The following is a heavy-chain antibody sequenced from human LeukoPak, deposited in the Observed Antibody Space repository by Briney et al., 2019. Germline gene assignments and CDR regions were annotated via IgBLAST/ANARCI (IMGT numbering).Heavy chain of an antibody. CDR2: VSYTGST. D-gene: IGHD3-10*01. CDR1: GGSFSGYY. J-gene: IGHJ2*01. Sequence: SETLSLTCAVYGGSFSGYYWSWIRQPPGKGLEWIGSVSYTGSTHYNPSLQSRVTISVDTSKNLFSLKLSSMTAADTAVYYCARHIGGSSFWFGEGSWYFDLWGRGTLVTVSS. CDR3: ARHIGGSSFWFGEGSWYFDL. V-gene: IGHV4-34*01.